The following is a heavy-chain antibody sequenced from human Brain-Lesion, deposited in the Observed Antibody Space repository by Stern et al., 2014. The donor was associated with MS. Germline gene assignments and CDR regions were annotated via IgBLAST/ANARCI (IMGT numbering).Heavy chain of an antibody. CDR3: ATYYYDSTGYNDF. J-gene: IGHJ4*02. Sequence: QVQLVQSGAEVKKPGASVKVSCKASGYTFTGYYMHWVRQAPGQGLEWMGRINPKSGGTNYAQKFQGWVTMTGDTSINTAYMELSRLRSDDTAVYYCATYYYDSTGYNDFWGQGTLVTVSS. CDR2: INPKSGGT. D-gene: IGHD3-22*01. V-gene: IGHV1-2*04. CDR1: GYTFTGYY.